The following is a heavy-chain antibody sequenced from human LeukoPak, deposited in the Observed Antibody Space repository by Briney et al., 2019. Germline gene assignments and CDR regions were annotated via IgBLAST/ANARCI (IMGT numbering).Heavy chain of an antibody. D-gene: IGHD6-13*01. CDR1: GGSFSGYY. CDR2: INHSGST. V-gene: IGHV4-34*01. J-gene: IGHJ3*02. Sequence: SETLSLTCAVYGGSFSGYYWSWIRQPPGKGLEWIGEINHSGSTNYNPSLKSRVTISVDTSKNQFSLKLSSVTAADTAVYYCAIIAAAGHAFDIWGQGTMVTVSS. CDR3: AIIAAAGHAFDI.